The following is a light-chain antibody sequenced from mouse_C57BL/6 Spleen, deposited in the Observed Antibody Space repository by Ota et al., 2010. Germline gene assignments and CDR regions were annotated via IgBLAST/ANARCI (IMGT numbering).Light chain of an antibody. V-gene: IGKV6-15*01. CDR2: SAS. CDR3: QQYNSYPFT. Sequence: DIVMTQSHKIHVHISRRQGQHHCKASQDVGTNVAWYQQKPGQSPKALIYSASYRYSGVPDRFTGSGSGTDFTLAISNVQSEDLAEYFCQQYNSYPFTFGSGTKLEI. J-gene: IGKJ4*01. CDR1: QDVGTN.